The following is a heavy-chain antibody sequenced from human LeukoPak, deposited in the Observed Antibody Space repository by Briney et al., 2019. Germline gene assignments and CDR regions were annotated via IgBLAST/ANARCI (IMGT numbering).Heavy chain of an antibody. J-gene: IGHJ5*02. Sequence: SVKVSCKASGFTFTSSAVQWVRQARGQRLEWIGWIVVGSGDTNYAQKFQERVTITRDMSTSTAYMELSSLRSEDTAVYYCAALHYCSSTSCSIDWFDPWGQGTLVTVSS. D-gene: IGHD2-2*01. CDR2: IVVGSGDT. CDR1: GFTFTSSA. V-gene: IGHV1-58*01. CDR3: AALHYCSSTSCSIDWFDP.